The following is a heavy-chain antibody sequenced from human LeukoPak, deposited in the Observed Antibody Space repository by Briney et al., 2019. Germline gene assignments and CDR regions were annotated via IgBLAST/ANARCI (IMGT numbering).Heavy chain of an antibody. J-gene: IGHJ3*02. D-gene: IGHD6-19*01. V-gene: IGHV3-48*04. CDR2: ISATGGTI. Sequence: GGSLRLSCAASGFTFSSNGMNWVRQAPGKGLEWVSYISATGGTIYYADSVKGRFTISRDNAKNSLYLQMNSLRAEDTAVYYCARDGAYSHEQWLIWGQGTMVTVSS. CDR1: GFTFSSNG. CDR3: ARDGAYSHEQWLI.